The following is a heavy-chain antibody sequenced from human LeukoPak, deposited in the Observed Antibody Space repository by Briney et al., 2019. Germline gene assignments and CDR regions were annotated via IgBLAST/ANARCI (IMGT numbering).Heavy chain of an antibody. D-gene: IGHD3-22*01. J-gene: IGHJ5*02. CDR1: GGSISSGSYY. CDR2: IYTSGST. V-gene: IGHV4-61*02. Sequence: SQTLSLTCTVSGGSISSGSYYRSWIRQPAGKGLEWIGRIYTSGSTNYNPSLKSRVTISVDTSKNQFSLKLSSVTAADTAVYYCARDRDYYDIPQGWFDPWGQGTLVTVSS. CDR3: ARDRDYYDIPQGWFDP.